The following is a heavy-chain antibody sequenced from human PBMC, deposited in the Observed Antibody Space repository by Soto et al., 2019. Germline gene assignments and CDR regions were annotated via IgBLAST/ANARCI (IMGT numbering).Heavy chain of an antibody. V-gene: IGHV1-18*01. CDR3: ARATNDFWSGYYRFDY. CDR2: ISAYNGNT. Sequence: GASVKVSCKASGYTFTSYGISWVRQAPGQGLEWMGWISAYNGNTNYAQKLQGGVTMTTDTSTSTAYMELRSLRSDDTAVYYCARATNDFWSGYYRFDYWGQGTLVTVSS. J-gene: IGHJ4*02. CDR1: GYTFTSYG. D-gene: IGHD3-3*01.